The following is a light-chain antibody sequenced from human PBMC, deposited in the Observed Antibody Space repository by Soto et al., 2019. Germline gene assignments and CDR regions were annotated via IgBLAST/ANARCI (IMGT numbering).Light chain of an antibody. J-gene: IGKJ2*01. CDR1: QSVSSNY. Sequence: EIVLTQSPGTLSLSPGERATLSCRASQSVSSNYLAWYQQKPGQAPRLLIYGASSRATGIPDRFSGSGSGTDFTLTISRQEPEDFAVYYCQHYGRSAYTFGQGTTLEIK. CDR3: QHYGRSAYT. CDR2: GAS. V-gene: IGKV3-20*01.